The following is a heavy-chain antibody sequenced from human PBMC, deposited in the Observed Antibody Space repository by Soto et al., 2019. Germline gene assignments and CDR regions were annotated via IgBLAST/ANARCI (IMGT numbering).Heavy chain of an antibody. CDR3: AKDDRDPPPFTIFGVVIDSFDY. D-gene: IGHD3-3*01. V-gene: IGHV3-23*01. CDR2: ISGSGGIT. CDR1: GFTVSSYA. Sequence: EVQLLESGGGLVQPGGSLRLSCVASGFTVSSYAMSWVRQARGRGLEWVLVISGSGGITYYADSVNGRFTISRHNSKTTLYLQMNSLRAEDTAVYYCAKDDRDPPPFTIFGVVIDSFDYWGQGTLVTVSS. J-gene: IGHJ4*02.